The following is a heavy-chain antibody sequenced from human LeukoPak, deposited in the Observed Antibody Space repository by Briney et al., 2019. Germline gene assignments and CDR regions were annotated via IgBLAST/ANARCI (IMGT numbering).Heavy chain of an antibody. CDR1: GFTFSDYS. Sequence: GGSLRLSCAASGFTFSDYSMNWVRQAPGQGLEWISYIGIDSGNTNYADSVKGRFTISGDNAKNSLYLQMNSLRVEDTAVYYCARDYKYAFGNWGQGTLVTVSS. V-gene: IGHV3-48*04. D-gene: IGHD5-24*01. J-gene: IGHJ4*02. CDR3: ARDYKYAFGN. CDR2: IGIDSGNT.